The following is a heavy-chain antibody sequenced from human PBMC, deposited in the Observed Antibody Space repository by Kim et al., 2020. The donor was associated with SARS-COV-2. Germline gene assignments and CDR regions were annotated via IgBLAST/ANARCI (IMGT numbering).Heavy chain of an antibody. J-gene: IGHJ6*02. D-gene: IGHD5-12*01. V-gene: IGHV4-34*01. Sequence: SETLSLTCAVYGGSFSGYYWSWIRQPPGKGLEWIGEINHSGSTNYNPSLKSRVTISVDTSKNQFSLKLSSVTAADTAVYYCARAPRGYSGYDFSYGMDVWGQGTTVTVSS. CDR2: INHSGST. CDR1: GGSFSGYY. CDR3: ARAPRGYSGYDFSYGMDV.